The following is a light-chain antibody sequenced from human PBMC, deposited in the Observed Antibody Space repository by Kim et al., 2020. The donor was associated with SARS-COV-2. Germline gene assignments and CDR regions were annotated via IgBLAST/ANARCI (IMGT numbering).Light chain of an antibody. Sequence: DIQMTQSPSSLSASIGDRVTITCRASQSISYYLNWYQQKPGKAPNPLIYDAASLQSGVPSRFSGSGSGTDFTLTIGSLQPEDFATYYCQQSYSLPYAFGQGTKLEI. J-gene: IGKJ2*01. CDR2: DAA. CDR3: QQSYSLPYA. CDR1: QSISYY. V-gene: IGKV1-39*01.